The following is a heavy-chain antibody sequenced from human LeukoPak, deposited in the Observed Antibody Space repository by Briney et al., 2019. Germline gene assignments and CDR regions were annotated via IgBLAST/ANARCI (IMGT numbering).Heavy chain of an antibody. D-gene: IGHD2-2*01. CDR3: ARRPRVRVGYCSSTSCYRYYYYGMDV. V-gene: IGHV4-34*01. J-gene: IGHJ6*02. CDR1: GGSFSGYY. CDR2: INHSGST. Sequence: PSETLSLTCAVYGGSFSGYYWSWIRQPPGKGLEWIGEINHSGSTNYNPSPKSRVTISVDTSKNQFSLKLSSVTAADTAVYYCARRPRVRVGYCSSTSCYRYYYYGMDVWGQGTTVTVSS.